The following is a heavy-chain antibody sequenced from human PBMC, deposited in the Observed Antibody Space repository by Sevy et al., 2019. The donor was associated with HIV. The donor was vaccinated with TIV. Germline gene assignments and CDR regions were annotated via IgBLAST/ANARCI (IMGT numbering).Heavy chain of an antibody. CDR2: IKSKTDGGTT. V-gene: IGHV3-15*01. D-gene: IGHD3-16*01. CDR3: TTGGSLFQH. CDR1: GFTFSNVW. J-gene: IGHJ1*01. Sequence: GGSLRLSCAASGFTFSNVWMSWVRQAPGKGLEWISSIKSKTDGGTTDYAAPVKGGFTISRDDSKTTLYLQMNSLKIEDIAVYYCTTGGSLFQHWGQGTLVTVSS.